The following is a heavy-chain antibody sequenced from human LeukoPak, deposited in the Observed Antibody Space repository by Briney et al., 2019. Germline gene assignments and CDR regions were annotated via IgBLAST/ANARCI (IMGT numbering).Heavy chain of an antibody. Sequence: ASVKVSCKASGYTFTGYYMHWVRQAPGQGLEWMGWINPNSGGTNYAQKFLGRVSMTADTATSTAYMELRSLTSDDTAMYYCARRINQLKYSEDAFDIWGQGTMVTVSS. D-gene: IGHD2-2*01. V-gene: IGHV1-2*02. CDR1: GYTFTGYY. CDR3: ARRINQLKYSEDAFDI. J-gene: IGHJ3*02. CDR2: INPNSGGT.